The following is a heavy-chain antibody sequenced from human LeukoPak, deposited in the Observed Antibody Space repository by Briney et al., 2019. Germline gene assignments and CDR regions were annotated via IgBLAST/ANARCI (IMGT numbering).Heavy chain of an antibody. J-gene: IGHJ6*03. CDR2: IYYSGST. D-gene: IGHD4-23*01. V-gene: IGHV4-59*11. Sequence: SETLSLTCTVSGGSISSHYWSWIRQPPGNGLEWIGYIYYSGSTNYNPSLKSRVTISVDTSKNQFSLKLSSVTAADTAVYYCARVSTVVTLHYYYYMDVWGKGTTVTVSS. CDR1: GGSISSHY. CDR3: ARVSTVVTLHYYYYMDV.